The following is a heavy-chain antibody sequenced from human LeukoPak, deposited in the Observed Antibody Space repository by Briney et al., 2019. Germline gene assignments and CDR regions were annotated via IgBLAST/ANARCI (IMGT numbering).Heavy chain of an antibody. Sequence: SETLSLTCTVSGGSISSYYWSWIRQPPGKGLEWIGYIYYSGSTNYNPSLKSRVTISVDTSKNQFSLKLSSVTAADTAVYYCARQPGYSSSWYWAFDIWGQGTMVTVSS. CDR1: GGSISSYY. J-gene: IGHJ3*02. CDR2: IYYSGST. D-gene: IGHD6-13*01. CDR3: ARQPGYSSSWYWAFDI. V-gene: IGHV4-59*08.